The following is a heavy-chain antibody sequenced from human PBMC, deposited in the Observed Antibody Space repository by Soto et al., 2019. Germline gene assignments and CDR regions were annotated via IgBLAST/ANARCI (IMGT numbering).Heavy chain of an antibody. CDR3: ARDRSLIFAVPPYGMDV. Sequence: EVQLVEAGGGLVQPGGSLSLSCVVSGFTFSSHEMNWVRQAPGKGPERVSKISESGGTTSYADSVKGRFTISRDNARDSLYLHMDSLRAEDTAVYYCARDRSLIFAVPPYGMDVWGQGTTVTVSS. CDR1: GFTFSSHE. V-gene: IGHV3-48*03. D-gene: IGHD3-3*01. J-gene: IGHJ6*02. CDR2: ISESGGTT.